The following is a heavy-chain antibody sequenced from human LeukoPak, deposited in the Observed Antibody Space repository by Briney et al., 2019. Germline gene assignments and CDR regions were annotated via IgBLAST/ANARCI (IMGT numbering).Heavy chain of an antibody. CDR1: GFTFSRYW. J-gene: IGHJ4*02. CDR2: VNSDGSST. CDR3: AFNYYGSGSYYNY. Sequence: GGSLRLSCAASGFTFSRYWMHWVRQAPGKGLVWVSRVNSDGSSTSYADSVKGRFTISRDNAKNTLYLQMNSLRAEDMAVHYCAFNYYGSGSYYNYWGQGTLVTVSS. D-gene: IGHD3-10*01. V-gene: IGHV3-74*01.